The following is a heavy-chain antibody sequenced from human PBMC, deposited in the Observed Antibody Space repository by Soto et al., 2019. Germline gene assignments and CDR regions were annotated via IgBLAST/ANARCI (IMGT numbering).Heavy chain of an antibody. CDR1: GFTFSSYA. CDR2: ISGSGATT. CDR3: AKLRYFDWSAYNWFVY. V-gene: IGHV3-23*01. D-gene: IGHD3-9*01. J-gene: IGHJ5*01. Sequence: GGSVTLACAASGFTFSSYAMTWVRQAPGKGLEWVSGISGSGATTSYADSVKGRFTVSRDNSKNTLYLQMNSLRVEDTAVYHCAKLRYFDWSAYNWFVYWGQGT.